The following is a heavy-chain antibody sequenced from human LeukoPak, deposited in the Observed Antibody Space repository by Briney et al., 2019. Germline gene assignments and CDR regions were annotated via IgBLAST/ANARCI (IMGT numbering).Heavy chain of an antibody. CDR1: GGSLSSGAYY. D-gene: IGHD6-19*01. CDR2: IYYSGNT. V-gene: IGHV4-31*03. Sequence: SETLSLTCTVSGGSLSSGAYYWSWIRQHPGKGLEWIGYIYYSGNTYYNPSLKSRVTMSVDTSKNQFSLKLSSVTAADTAVYYCARGGSGWYYFDYWGQGTLVTVSS. J-gene: IGHJ4*02. CDR3: ARGGSGWYYFDY.